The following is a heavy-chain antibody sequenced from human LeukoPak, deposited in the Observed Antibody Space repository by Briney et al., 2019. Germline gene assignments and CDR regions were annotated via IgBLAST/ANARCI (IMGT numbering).Heavy chain of an antibody. Sequence: ASVKVSCKASGYTYTSYGISWVRQAGGQGLEWMGWISAYNGNTNYAQKLQGRVTMTTDTSTSTAYMELRSLRSDGTAVYYCARGVVPAASADYWGQGTLVTVSS. CDR2: ISAYNGNT. V-gene: IGHV1-18*01. J-gene: IGHJ4*02. CDR1: GYTYTSYG. CDR3: ARGVVPAASADY. D-gene: IGHD2-2*01.